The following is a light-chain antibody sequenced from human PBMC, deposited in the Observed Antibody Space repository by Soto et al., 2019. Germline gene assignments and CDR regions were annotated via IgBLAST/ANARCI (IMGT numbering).Light chain of an antibody. CDR1: SSDVGGYNY. V-gene: IGLV2-11*01. CDR3: AAWDDNLSGPV. J-gene: IGLJ3*02. Sequence: QSALTQPRSVSGSLGQSVTISCTGTSSDVGGYNYVSWYQQHPGKAPKLIIYDVSKRPSGVPDRFSGSKSGNTASLTISGLQAADEADYYCAAWDDNLSGPVFGGGTKLTVL. CDR2: DVS.